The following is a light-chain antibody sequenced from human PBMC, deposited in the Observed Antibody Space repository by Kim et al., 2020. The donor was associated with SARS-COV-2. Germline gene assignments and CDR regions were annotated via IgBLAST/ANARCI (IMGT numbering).Light chain of an antibody. CDR2: AAS. CDR3: QQTYSIPYT. CDR1: QSIRSY. J-gene: IGKJ2*01. V-gene: IGKV1-39*01. Sequence: ASVGERVTVTYRASQSIRSYLSWFQQKPGKAPNLLIYAASYLQSGIPSRFSGSESGTDFTLTISSLQPEDFATYYCQQTYSIPYTFGQGTKLEI.